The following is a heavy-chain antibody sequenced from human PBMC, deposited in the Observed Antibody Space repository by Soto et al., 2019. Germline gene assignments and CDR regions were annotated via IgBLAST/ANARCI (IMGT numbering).Heavy chain of an antibody. Sequence: QVQLVESGGGVVQPGRSLRLSCAASGFAFNDYSMHWVRQAPGKGLEWIAVKSYNGGNEHSADSVKGRFAISRDNSKNTMYLQMNSLRLEDTALYYCARGRGLVFVGRTYPHHYFHYWGQAGLVTVSS. D-gene: IGHD6-6*01. CDR2: KSYNGGNE. V-gene: IGHV3-30*09. CDR1: GFAFNDYS. CDR3: ARGRGLVFVGRTYPHHYFHY. J-gene: IGHJ4*02.